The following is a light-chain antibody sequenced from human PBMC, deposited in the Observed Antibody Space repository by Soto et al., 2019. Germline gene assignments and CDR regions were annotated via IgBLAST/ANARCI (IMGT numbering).Light chain of an antibody. CDR3: QQGGNWPLT. J-gene: IGKJ5*01. CDR2: DAS. CDR1: QSVSSH. V-gene: IGKV3-11*01. Sequence: ENVLTQSPATLSLSPGEGATVSCRASQSVSSHLAWYQQKRGQAPRLLIYDASSRASGIPARFSGRGSGTDFTLTISYLEPEDFAIYYCQQGGNWPLTFGQGTRLEIK.